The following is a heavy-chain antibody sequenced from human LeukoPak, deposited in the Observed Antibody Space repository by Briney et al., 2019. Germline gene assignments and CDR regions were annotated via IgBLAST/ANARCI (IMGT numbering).Heavy chain of an antibody. D-gene: IGHD3-22*01. V-gene: IGHV1-46*01. CDR2: INPSGGST. Sequence: ASVKVSCKASGYTLTNYYIHWLRQAPGQGLEWMGIINPSGGSTTYAQKFQGRITLTRVMSTSTVYMELGSLGSEDTAVYYGGRNLNRSGYTREGRFDPWGQGTLVTVSS. J-gene: IGHJ5*02. CDR3: GRNLNRSGYTREGRFDP. CDR1: GYTLTNYY.